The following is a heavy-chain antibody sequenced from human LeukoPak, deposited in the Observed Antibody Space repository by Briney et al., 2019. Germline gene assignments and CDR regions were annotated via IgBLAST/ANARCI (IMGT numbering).Heavy chain of an antibody. D-gene: IGHD3-3*01. V-gene: IGHV4-39*01. CDR1: GGSVSIGNDY. Sequence: SETLSLTCTVSGGSVSIGNDYWGWIRQPPGKGLEWIGSIHSGGSTFYNPSLKSRVTISIDTPKNQFSLKLSSVTAADTAVYYCASSRYDFWSFRYWGQGTLVTVSS. CDR3: ASSRYDFWSFRY. CDR2: IHSGGST. J-gene: IGHJ4*02.